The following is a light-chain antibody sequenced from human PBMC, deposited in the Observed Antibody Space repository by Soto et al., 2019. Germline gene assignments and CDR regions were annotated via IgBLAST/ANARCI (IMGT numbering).Light chain of an antibody. V-gene: IGLV1-40*01. CDR1: NSNIGAGYD. Sequence: QSVLTQPPSVSGAPGQRVTISCTGSNSNIGAGYDVHWYQQLPGTAPKLLIHRNRNRPSGAPDRFSGSKSDTSASLAITGLQAEDEADYYCQSYDSSLSGWVFGGGTKLTVL. CDR2: RNR. CDR3: QSYDSSLSGWV. J-gene: IGLJ3*02.